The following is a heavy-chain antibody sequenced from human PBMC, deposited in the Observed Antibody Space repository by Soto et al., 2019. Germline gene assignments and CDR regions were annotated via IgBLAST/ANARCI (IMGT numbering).Heavy chain of an antibody. J-gene: IGHJ4*02. CDR2: TYPDGTT. CDR3: ARTYSYGLFGY. V-gene: IGHV4-30-2*01. Sequence: QLQLLESGSRLVKPSQTLSLTCAVSGGSFSDRRFSWSWIRQPPGKGLEWLGYTYPDGTTYYNSSLLIRVKISADMAKSQFSLTRAAVTAADTAVYYCARTYSYGLFGYWGQGRLVTVSS. CDR1: GGSFSDRRFS. D-gene: IGHD5-18*01.